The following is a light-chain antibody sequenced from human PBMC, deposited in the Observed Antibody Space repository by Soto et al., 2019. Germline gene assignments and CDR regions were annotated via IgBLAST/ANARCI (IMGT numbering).Light chain of an antibody. Sequence: QSVLTQPASVSGSPGQSITISCTGTSSDVGGYNYVSWYQQQPGKAPKFMIYDVTNRPSGVSNRFSGSKSGNTASLTISGLQAEDEADHYCCSYTTSNTRQIVFGTGTKLTVL. CDR3: CSYTTSNTRQIV. CDR2: DVT. J-gene: IGLJ1*01. V-gene: IGLV2-14*01. CDR1: SSDVGGYNY.